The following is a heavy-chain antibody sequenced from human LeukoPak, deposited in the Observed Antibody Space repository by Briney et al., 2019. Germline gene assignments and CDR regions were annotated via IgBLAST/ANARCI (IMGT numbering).Heavy chain of an antibody. CDR3: ARGRFFDAFDI. D-gene: IGHD3-3*01. J-gene: IGHJ3*02. V-gene: IGHV4-39*07. CDR1: GGSISSSSYY. Sequence: PSETLSLTCTVSGGSISSSSYYWGWIRQPPGKGLEWIGSIYYSGSTYYNPSLKSRVTISVDTSKNQFSLKLSSVTAADTAVYYCARGRFFDAFDIWGQGTMVTVSS. CDR2: IYYSGST.